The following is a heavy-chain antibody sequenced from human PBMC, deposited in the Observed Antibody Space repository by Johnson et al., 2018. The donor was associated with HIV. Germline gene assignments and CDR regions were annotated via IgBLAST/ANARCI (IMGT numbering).Heavy chain of an antibody. J-gene: IGHJ3*02. CDR3: ARGPGYNDGWGAFDI. CDR2: ISHHGSNK. D-gene: IGHD5-18*01. CDR1: GFTFSSYG. V-gene: IGHV3-30*19. Sequence: QVQLVESGGGVVQPGGSLRLSCAASGFTFSSYGMHWVRQAPGKGLEWVALISHHGSNKDCADSVKGLFTISRDNSKNTLYLQMNSLRPEDTAVFYCARGPGYNDGWGAFDIWGQGTVVTVSS.